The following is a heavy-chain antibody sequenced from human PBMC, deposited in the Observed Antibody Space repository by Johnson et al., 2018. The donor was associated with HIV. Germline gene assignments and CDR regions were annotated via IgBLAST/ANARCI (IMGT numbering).Heavy chain of an antibody. CDR2: IYSGGST. Sequence: EVQLVESGGGLVQPGGSLRLSCAVSGFTVSSNYMSWVRQAPGKGLEWVSVIYSGGSTYYADFVTGRFSISRDISKNTVYLQMNSLRAEDTAVYYCARDREYGLAWGWAFDIWGQGTMVTVSS. CDR1: GFTVSSNY. J-gene: IGHJ3*02. V-gene: IGHV3-66*02. D-gene: IGHD6-19*01. CDR3: ARDREYGLAWGWAFDI.